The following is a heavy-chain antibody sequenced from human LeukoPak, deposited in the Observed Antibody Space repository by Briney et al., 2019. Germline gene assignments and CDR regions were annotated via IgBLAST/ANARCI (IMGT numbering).Heavy chain of an antibody. CDR2: ISYDGSQK. CDR3: AREWGDNWNYADVEYFQH. J-gene: IGHJ1*01. CDR1: GFTFSSYA. D-gene: IGHD1-7*01. Sequence: GGSLRLSCAASGFTFSSYAMHWVRQAPGKGLEWVAVISYDGSQKYYADSVKGRFTISRDNSKNTVYLQMNSLSAEDTAVYYCAREWGDNWNYADVEYFQHWGQGTLVTVSS. V-gene: IGHV3-30*04.